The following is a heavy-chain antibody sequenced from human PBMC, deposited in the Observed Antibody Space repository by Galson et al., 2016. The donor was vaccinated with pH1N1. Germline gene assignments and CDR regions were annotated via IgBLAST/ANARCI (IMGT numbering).Heavy chain of an antibody. Sequence: SVKVSCKASGYTFISYDISWVRQAPGQGLEWMGRISGYNGNTNYAQKLQGRVTMTTDTSTSTADMELGSLRPDDTAIYYCARDRGAFDIWGQGTMVTVSS. D-gene: IGHD3-10*01. CDR1: GYTFISYD. V-gene: IGHV1-18*01. CDR3: ARDRGAFDI. J-gene: IGHJ3*02. CDR2: ISGYNGNT.